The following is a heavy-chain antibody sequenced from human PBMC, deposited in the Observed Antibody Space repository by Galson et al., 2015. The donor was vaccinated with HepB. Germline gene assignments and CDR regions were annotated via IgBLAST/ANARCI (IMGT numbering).Heavy chain of an antibody. J-gene: IGHJ4*02. Sequence: SLRLSCAASGFTFSSYAMHWVRQAPGKGLEWVAVISYDGSNKYYADSVKGRFTISRDNSKNTLYLQMNSLRAEDTAVYYCARDNVGGTGYSSGWLIDYWGQGTLVTVSS. D-gene: IGHD6-19*01. CDR1: GFTFSSYA. CDR3: ARDNVGGTGYSSGWLIDY. V-gene: IGHV3-30-3*01. CDR2: ISYDGSNK.